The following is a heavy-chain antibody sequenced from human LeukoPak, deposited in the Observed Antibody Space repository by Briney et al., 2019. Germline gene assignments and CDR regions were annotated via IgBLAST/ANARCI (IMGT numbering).Heavy chain of an antibody. Sequence: GGSLRLSCAASGFLFGGHAMVWIRQAPGKGLECVSSIHSSATYITYADSVRGRFTISRDNDKNSLFLDMNHLRAEDTAVYYCARAAISVDFFDSWGQGTLVAVSS. CDR3: ARAAISVDFFDS. D-gene: IGHD2-2*01. J-gene: IGHJ4*02. CDR2: IHSSATYI. CDR1: GFLFGGHA. V-gene: IGHV3-21*06.